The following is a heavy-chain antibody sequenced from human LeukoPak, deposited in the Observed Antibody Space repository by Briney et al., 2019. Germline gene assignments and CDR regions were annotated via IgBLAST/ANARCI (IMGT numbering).Heavy chain of an antibody. V-gene: IGHV3-23*01. J-gene: IGHJ4*02. Sequence: PGGSLRLSCAASGFTFSSYAMSWVRQAPGKGLEWVSAISGSGGSTYYADSVKGRFTISRDNSKNTLYLQMNSLRAEDTAVYYCAKDLEYSSSWYPGYWGQGTLVTVSS. D-gene: IGHD6-13*01. CDR3: AKDLEYSSSWYPGY. CDR2: ISGSGGST. CDR1: GFTFSSYA.